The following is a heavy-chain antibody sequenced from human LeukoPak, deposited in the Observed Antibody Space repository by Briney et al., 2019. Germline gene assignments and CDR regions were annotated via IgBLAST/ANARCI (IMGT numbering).Heavy chain of an antibody. V-gene: IGHV3-74*01. Sequence: GGSLRLSCAASGFTFSSSWMYWVRQAPGKGLVWVSRINSDESITTYADSVKGRFTISRDNAKNSLYLQMNSLRAEDTAVYYCARDVGASSDYFDYWGQGTLVTVSS. CDR2: INSDESIT. CDR1: GFTFSSSW. CDR3: ARDVGASSDYFDY. J-gene: IGHJ4*02.